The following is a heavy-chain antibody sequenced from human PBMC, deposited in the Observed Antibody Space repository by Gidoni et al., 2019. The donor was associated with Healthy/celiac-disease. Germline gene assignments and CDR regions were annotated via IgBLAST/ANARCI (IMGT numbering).Heavy chain of an antibody. Sequence: EVQLVESGGGLVQPGGSLRLSCAASGFTFSSYWMHWVRQAPGKGLVWVSRINSDRSSTSDADSVKGRFAISRDNAKNTLYLQMNSLRAEDTAVYYCARDSDSSSWYLSYFDFWGRGTLVTVSS. CDR1: GFTFSSYW. V-gene: IGHV3-74*01. J-gene: IGHJ2*01. CDR2: INSDRSST. D-gene: IGHD6-13*01. CDR3: ARDSDSSSWYLSYFDF.